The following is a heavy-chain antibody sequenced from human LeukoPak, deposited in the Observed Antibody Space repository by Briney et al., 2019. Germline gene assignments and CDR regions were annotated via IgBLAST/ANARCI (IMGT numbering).Heavy chain of an antibody. CDR1: GGSISSSSYY. J-gene: IGHJ4*02. CDR3: ARNNHYDFWSGYSLVFDY. Sequence: PSETLSLTCTVSGGSISSSSYYWGWIRQPPGKGLEWIGSIYYSGSTYYNPFLKSRVTISVDTSKNQFSLKLSSVTAADTAVYYCARNNHYDFWSGYSLVFDYWGQGTLVTVSS. CDR2: IYYSGST. V-gene: IGHV4-39*01. D-gene: IGHD3-3*01.